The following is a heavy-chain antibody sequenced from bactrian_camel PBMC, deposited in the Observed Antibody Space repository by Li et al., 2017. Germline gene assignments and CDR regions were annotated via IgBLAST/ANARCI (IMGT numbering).Heavy chain of an antibody. J-gene: IGHJ6*01. CDR2: ISSDDST. CDR1: GNTASVNC. V-gene: IGHV3S53*01. D-gene: IGHD4*01. CDR3: AAQGRATGCGRYSWGRVADYSS. Sequence: HVQLVESGGGSVQAGGSLSLSCAASGNTASVNCMVWFRQAPGQERELVSTISSDDSTYYADSVKGRFTISQDNAKNTVYLQMNSLKPEDTAIYYCAAQGRATGCGRYSWGRVADYSSWGQGTQVTVS.